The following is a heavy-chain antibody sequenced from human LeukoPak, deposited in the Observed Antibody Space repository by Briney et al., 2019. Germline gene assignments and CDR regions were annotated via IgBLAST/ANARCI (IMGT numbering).Heavy chain of an antibody. Sequence: PGGSLRLSCAASGFTFNSYAMSWVRQAPGKVLEWVSALSGSGGSTYYADSVKGRFTISRDNSKNTLYLQMNRLRAEDTAVYYCARDKYYYDVSGYYPTYGMDVWGQGTTVTVSS. J-gene: IGHJ6*02. CDR3: ARDKYYYDVSGYYPTYGMDV. V-gene: IGHV3-23*01. D-gene: IGHD3-22*01. CDR1: GFTFNSYA. CDR2: LSGSGGST.